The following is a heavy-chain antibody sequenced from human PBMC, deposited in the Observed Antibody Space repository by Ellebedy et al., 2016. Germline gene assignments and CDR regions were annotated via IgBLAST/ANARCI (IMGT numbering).Heavy chain of an antibody. CDR2: IYYSGTT. CDR1: GDSINNYY. CDR3: ARDSDIYEYVGDSFDI. D-gene: IGHD3-16*01. Sequence: SETLSLTXTVSGDSINNYYWNWIRQSPGKGLEWIGYIYYSGTTKYNPSLKSRVSISLDRSKNQFSLKLSSVTAADTAVYYCARDSDIYEYVGDSFDIWGQGTMVTVSS. V-gene: IGHV4-59*01. J-gene: IGHJ3*02.